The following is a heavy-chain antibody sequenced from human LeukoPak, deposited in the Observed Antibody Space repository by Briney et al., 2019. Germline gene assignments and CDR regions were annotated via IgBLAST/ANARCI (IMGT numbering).Heavy chain of an antibody. CDR2: ISASKGIT. CDR1: GYTFTSYA. D-gene: IGHD3-22*01. J-gene: IGHJ4*02. CDR3: ARVRLDNTMNFDY. V-gene: IGHV1-18*01. Sequence: ASVKVSRKASGYTFTSYAITWVRQAPGQGLEWMGWISASKGITNYAQKLQGRVTMTTDTSTTTAYMQLRSLRSDDTAVYYCARVRLDNTMNFDYWGQGTLVTVSS.